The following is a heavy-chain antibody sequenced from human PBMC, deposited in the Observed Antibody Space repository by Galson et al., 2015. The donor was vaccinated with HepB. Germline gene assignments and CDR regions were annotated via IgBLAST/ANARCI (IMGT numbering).Heavy chain of an antibody. CDR2: INHSGST. CDR1: GGSFSGYY. J-gene: IGHJ4*02. V-gene: IGHV4-34*01. CDR3: VSRRIQLWVIDY. Sequence: SETLSLTCAVYGGSFSGYYWSWIRQPPGKGLEWIGEINHSGSTNYNPSLKSRVTISVDTSKNQFSLKLSSVTAADTAVYYCVSRRIQLWVIDYWGQGTLVTVSS. D-gene: IGHD5-18*01.